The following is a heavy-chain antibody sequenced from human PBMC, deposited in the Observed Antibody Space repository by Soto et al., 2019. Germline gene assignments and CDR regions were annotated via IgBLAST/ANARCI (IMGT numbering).Heavy chain of an antibody. CDR3: AREGESRVSLSNGAFDF. V-gene: IGHV1-46*01. Sequence: QVQLVQSGAEVKKPGASVRVSCKTSGYTFTRAYIHWVRQAPGQGLEWMGIINPSGGTAKYAQKFQGRVTMTRDTSTTTVYMQLSSLRSEDTAMYYCAREGESRVSLSNGAFDFWGQGTMVTVSS. D-gene: IGHD3-16*01. CDR2: INPSGGTA. CDR1: GYTFTRAY. J-gene: IGHJ3*01.